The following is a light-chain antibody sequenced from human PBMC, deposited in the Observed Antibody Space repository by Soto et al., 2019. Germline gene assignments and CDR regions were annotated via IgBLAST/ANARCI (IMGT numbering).Light chain of an antibody. CDR1: QSVLYSSSNKNY. Sequence: DIVMTQSPDSLAVSLGERATINCKSSQSVLYSSSNKNYLAWYQQKPGQSPKLLIYWASTRETGVPDRFSRSGSGTEFTLTISSLQAEDVAVYYCQQYYSAPLTFGGGTKVEIK. J-gene: IGKJ4*01. CDR2: WAS. CDR3: QQYYSAPLT. V-gene: IGKV4-1*01.